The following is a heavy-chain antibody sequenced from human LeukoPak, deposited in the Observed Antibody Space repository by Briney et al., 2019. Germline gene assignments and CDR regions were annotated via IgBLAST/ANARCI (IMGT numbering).Heavy chain of an antibody. CDR3: ARFGWTGITSFDY. D-gene: IGHD1/OR15-1a*01. Sequence: GGSLRLSCAASGFTFSSYSMNWVRQAPGKGLEWVSSISSSSSYIYCADSVKGRFTISRDNAKNSLYLQMNSLRAEDTAVYYCARFGWTGITSFDYWGQGTLVTVSS. CDR2: ISSSSSYI. V-gene: IGHV3-21*01. J-gene: IGHJ4*02. CDR1: GFTFSSYS.